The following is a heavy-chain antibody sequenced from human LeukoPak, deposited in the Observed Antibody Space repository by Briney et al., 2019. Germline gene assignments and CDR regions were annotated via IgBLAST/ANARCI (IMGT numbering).Heavy chain of an antibody. CDR3: AGEIFGSGSYPDY. V-gene: IGHV3-33*01. Sequence: GGSLRLSCAASGFSFSTYAMRWVRQAPGKGLEWVALIWHDASHTFYTDSVKGRFTISRDNSKNTVYLQMSSLGGEDTAVYYCAGEIFGSGSYPDYWGQETLVTVSS. CDR1: GFSFSTYA. CDR2: IWHDASHT. J-gene: IGHJ4*02. D-gene: IGHD3-10*01.